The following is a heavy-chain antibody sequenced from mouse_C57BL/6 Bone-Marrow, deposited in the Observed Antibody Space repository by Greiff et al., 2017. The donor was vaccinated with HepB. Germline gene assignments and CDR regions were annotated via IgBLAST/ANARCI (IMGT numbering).Heavy chain of an antibody. D-gene: IGHD1-1*01. Sequence: QVQLQQPGAELVKPGASVKLSCKASGYTFTSYWMHWVKQRPGQGLEWIGMIHPNSGSTNYNEKFKSKATLTVDKSSSTAYMQLSSLTSEDSAVYYCAREGIYYYPHWYFDVWGTGTTVTVSS. J-gene: IGHJ1*03. V-gene: IGHV1-64*01. CDR1: GYTFTSYW. CDR2: IHPNSGST. CDR3: AREGIYYYPHWYFDV.